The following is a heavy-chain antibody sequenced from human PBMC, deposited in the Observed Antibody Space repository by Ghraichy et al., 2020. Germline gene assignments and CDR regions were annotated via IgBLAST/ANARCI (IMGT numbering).Heavy chain of an antibody. CDR2: IYYSGST. CDR1: GGSISSTSYY. D-gene: IGHD2-2*01. CDR3: ARQGRGCSSSSCTYYYMDV. J-gene: IGHJ6*03. Sequence: SQTLSLTCIASGGSISSTSYYWGWIRQPPGKGLEWIGSIYYSGSTYYNPSLKSRVTISVDTSKNQFSPKLSSVTAADTAVYYCARQGRGCSSSSCTYYYMDVWGKGTTVTVSS. V-gene: IGHV4-39*01.